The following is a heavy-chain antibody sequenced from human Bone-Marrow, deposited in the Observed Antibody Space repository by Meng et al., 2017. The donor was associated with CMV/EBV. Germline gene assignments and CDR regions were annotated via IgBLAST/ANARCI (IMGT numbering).Heavy chain of an antibody. D-gene: IGHD2-15*01. Sequence: GESLKISCAASGFTFSGHYMDWVRQAPGKGLEGVGRIRDKANSYTTEYAASVTGRFTISRDDSSNSLFLQMTSLRIADTAVYYCARGPSAPTSYSYPFYVWGQGTTVTVSS. CDR2: IRDKANSYTT. CDR3: ARGPSAPTSYSYPFYV. V-gene: IGHV3-72*01. CDR1: GFTFSGHY. J-gene: IGHJ6*02.